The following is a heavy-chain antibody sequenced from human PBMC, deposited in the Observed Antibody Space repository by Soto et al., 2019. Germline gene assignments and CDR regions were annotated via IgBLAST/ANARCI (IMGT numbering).Heavy chain of an antibody. CDR3: ARGATTVTTAADTFDY. D-gene: IGHD4-17*01. CDR2: IWYDGSNK. CDR1: GFTFSSYG. Sequence: QVQLVESGGGVVQPGRSLRLSCAASGFTFSSYGMHWVRQAPGKGLEWVAVIWYDGSNKYYADSVKGRFTISRDNSKNTLYLQMNSLRAEDTAVYYCARGATTVTTAADTFDYWGQGTLVTVSS. J-gene: IGHJ4*02. V-gene: IGHV3-33*01.